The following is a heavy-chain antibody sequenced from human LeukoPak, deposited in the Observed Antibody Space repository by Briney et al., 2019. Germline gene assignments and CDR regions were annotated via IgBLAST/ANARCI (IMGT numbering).Heavy chain of an antibody. J-gene: IGHJ4*02. D-gene: IGHD6-19*01. CDR3: AREDSSGWPTDY. Sequence: GSSVKVSCKASGYTFTGYYMHWVRQAPGQGLEWMGWINPNSGGTNYAQKFQGRVTMTRDTSISTAYMELGRLRSDDTAVYYCAREDSSGWPTDYWGQGTLVTVSS. CDR1: GYTFTGYY. V-gene: IGHV1-2*02. CDR2: INPNSGGT.